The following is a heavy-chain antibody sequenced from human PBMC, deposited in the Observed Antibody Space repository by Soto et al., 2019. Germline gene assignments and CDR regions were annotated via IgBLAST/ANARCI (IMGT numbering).Heavy chain of an antibody. D-gene: IGHD6-19*01. V-gene: IGHV1-18*01. Sequence: QVQLVQSGAEVKKPGASVKVFCKASGYTLSNYAITWVRQAPGQGLEWMGWISGYNGNTNYAQKLQGRVTMTTDTSTSTVYMELRSLRSDDTAVYYCARDTTYSSGWNFDYWGQGTLVTVSS. CDR3: ARDTTYSSGWNFDY. CDR1: GYTLSNYA. CDR2: ISGYNGNT. J-gene: IGHJ4*02.